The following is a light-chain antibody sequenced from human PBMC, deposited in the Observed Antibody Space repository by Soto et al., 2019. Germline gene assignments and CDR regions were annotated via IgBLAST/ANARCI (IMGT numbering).Light chain of an antibody. CDR2: AVS. Sequence: QSALTQPRSVSGSPGQSVTISCTRTSSYIGPYDHVAWYQQHPGKAPKLIIFAVSKRPSGVPDRFSGSKSGNTASLTISGLQAEDEADYYCQSYDSTLSVVFGGGTQLTVL. CDR1: SSYIGPYDH. J-gene: IGLJ2*01. V-gene: IGLV2-11*01. CDR3: QSYDSTLSVV.